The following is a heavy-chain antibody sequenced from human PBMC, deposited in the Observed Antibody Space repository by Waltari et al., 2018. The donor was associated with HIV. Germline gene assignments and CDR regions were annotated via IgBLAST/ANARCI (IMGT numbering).Heavy chain of an antibody. J-gene: IGHJ6*02. D-gene: IGHD1-26*01. CDR3: ARDGVELLRHSEGMDV. CDR1: GYTFTGYY. Sequence: QVQLVQSGAEVKKPGASVKVSCQAPGYTFTGYYLPWVRQAPGQGLEWMGRINPNSGGTNYAQKFQGRVTMTRDTSISTAYMELSRLRSDDTAVYYCARDGVELLRHSEGMDVWGQGTMVTVSS. CDR2: INPNSGGT. V-gene: IGHV1-2*06.